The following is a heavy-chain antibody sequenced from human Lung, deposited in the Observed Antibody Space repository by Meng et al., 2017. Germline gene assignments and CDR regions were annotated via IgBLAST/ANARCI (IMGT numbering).Heavy chain of an antibody. CDR2: MSFDGAQI. CDR1: GFTFNTYA. CDR3: ARDKPPNDV. J-gene: IGHJ2*01. V-gene: IGHV3-30*01. Sequence: QLGLVESGGGVVQPGGSLILSCAASGFTFNTYAMHWVRQAPGKGLEWVSLMSFDGAQIYYSDSVRGRFTISRDNSKNTLYLQMNSLRAEDTAVYYCARDKPPNDVWGRGTLVTVSS.